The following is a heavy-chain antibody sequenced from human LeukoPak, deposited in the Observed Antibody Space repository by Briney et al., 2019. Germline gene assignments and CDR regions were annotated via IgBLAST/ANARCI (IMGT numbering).Heavy chain of an antibody. CDR2: ISSSSSYI. Sequence: GGSLRLSCAASGFTFSSYWMSWVRQAPGKGLEWVSSISSSSSYIYYADSVKGRFTISRDNAKNSLYLQMNSLRAEDTAVYYCARGYSGYDWYSYYYYYMDVWGKGTTVTVSS. CDR3: ARGYSGYDWYSYYYYYMDV. J-gene: IGHJ6*03. V-gene: IGHV3-21*01. D-gene: IGHD5-12*01. CDR1: GFTFSSYW.